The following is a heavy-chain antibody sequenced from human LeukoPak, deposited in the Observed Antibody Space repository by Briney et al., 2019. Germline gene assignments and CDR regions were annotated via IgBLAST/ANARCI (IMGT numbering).Heavy chain of an antibody. CDR2: MNPNSGNT. D-gene: IGHD1-26*01. J-gene: IGHJ6*03. CDR3: ARVWWELLIRYYHYYMDV. V-gene: IGHV1-8*01. CDR1: GYTFTSYD. Sequence: ASAEVSCKASGYTFTSYDINWVRQATGQGLEWMGWMNPNSGNTGYAQKFQGRVTMTRNTSISTAYMELSSLRSEDTAVYYCARVWWELLIRYYHYYMDVWGKGTTVTVSS.